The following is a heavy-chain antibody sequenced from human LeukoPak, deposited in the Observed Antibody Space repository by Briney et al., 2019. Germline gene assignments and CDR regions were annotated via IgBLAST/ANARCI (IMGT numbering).Heavy chain of an antibody. V-gene: IGHV3-23*01. D-gene: IGHD6-13*01. J-gene: IGHJ4*02. Sequence: GGSLRLSCAASGFTFSSYAMSWVRQAPGKGLEWVSSISGSGGTTYYADSVKGRSTISRDNSRNTLFLQMNSLRAEDTAVYYCAKDVGYSSSWYRMESDYWGQGTLVTVSS. CDR1: GFTFSSYA. CDR2: ISGSGGTT. CDR3: AKDVGYSSSWYRMESDY.